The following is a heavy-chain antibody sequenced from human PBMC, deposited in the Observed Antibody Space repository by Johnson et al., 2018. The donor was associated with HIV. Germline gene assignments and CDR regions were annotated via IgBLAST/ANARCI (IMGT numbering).Heavy chain of an antibody. CDR3: ASGDDDGF. D-gene: IGHD5-12*01. CDR1: GFTLTNYP. J-gene: IGHJ4*03. V-gene: IGHV3-30*04. Sequence: QVQLVESGGGVVQPGGSLRLSCAVSGFTLTNYPMHWVRQAPGKGLEWVAVISFDGKNKFYADSVKGRFTISRDNSRNTLYLQMNSLRPEDTAVYYCASGDDDGFWGRGTLVTVSS. CDR2: ISFDGKNK.